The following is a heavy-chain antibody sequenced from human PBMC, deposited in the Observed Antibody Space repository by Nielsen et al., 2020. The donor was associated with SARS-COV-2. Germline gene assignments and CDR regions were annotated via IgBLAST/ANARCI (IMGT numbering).Heavy chain of an antibody. CDR1: GFTFSSYG. J-gene: IGHJ4*02. V-gene: IGHV3-33*05. D-gene: IGHD3-10*01. CDR2: ISYDGSNK. Sequence: GESLKISCAASGFTFSSYGMHWVRQAPGKGLEWVAVISYDGSNKYYADSVKGRFTISRENAKNSLYLQMNSLRAGDTAVYYCARARFGELLYLDYWGQGTLVTVSS. CDR3: ARARFGELLYLDY.